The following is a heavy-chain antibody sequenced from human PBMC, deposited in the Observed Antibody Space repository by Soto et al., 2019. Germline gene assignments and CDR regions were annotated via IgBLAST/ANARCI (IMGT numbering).Heavy chain of an antibody. CDR2: ISAYNGNT. J-gene: IGHJ5*02. D-gene: IGHD3-10*01. CDR1: GYTITSYG. V-gene: IGHV1-18*01. Sequence: ASVKVSCKASGYTITSYGISLVRQAPGQGLEWMGWISAYNGNTNYAQKLQGRVTMTTDTSTSTAYMELRSLRSDDTAVYYCARRSLLLWFGESNNWFDPWGQGTLVTVSS. CDR3: ARRSLLLWFGESNNWFDP.